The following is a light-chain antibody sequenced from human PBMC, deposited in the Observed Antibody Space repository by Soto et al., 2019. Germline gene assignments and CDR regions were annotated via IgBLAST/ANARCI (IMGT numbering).Light chain of an antibody. Sequence: DIVMTQSPDSLAVSLGERATINCKSSQSVLHSSNNKNYLAWYQQKPGQPPQLLIYWASTRESGVPDRFSGSGSGTDFSLTISSLQAEDVAVYFCQQYQSTPFTFGPGTKVDIK. CDR2: WAS. V-gene: IGKV4-1*01. CDR1: QSVLHSSNNKNY. CDR3: QQYQSTPFT. J-gene: IGKJ3*01.